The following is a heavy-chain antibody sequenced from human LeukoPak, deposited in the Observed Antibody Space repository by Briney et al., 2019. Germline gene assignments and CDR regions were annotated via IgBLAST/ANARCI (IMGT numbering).Heavy chain of an antibody. CDR2: VGIYKGNT. V-gene: IGHV1-18*01. J-gene: IGHJ4*02. CDR1: GYGFSICP. D-gene: IGHD3-10*01. Sequence: ASVNLSLNCSGYGFSICPLYWVRLRPAPGMGRVWFVGIYKGNTDYGRKFQCRVTMTTETSTTTVYVELRSLTSDDTAVYYCARDPRSVYGGYSGSGSFHDYWGQGTLVTVSS. CDR3: ARDPRSVYGGYSGSGSFHDY.